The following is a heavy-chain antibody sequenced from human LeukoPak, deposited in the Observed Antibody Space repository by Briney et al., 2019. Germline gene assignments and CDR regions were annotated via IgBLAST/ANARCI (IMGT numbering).Heavy chain of an antibody. Sequence: GGSLRLSCAASGFTFSSYAMSWVRQAPGKGLEWVSTISDSGGNTYYADSVKGRFTISRGNSKNTLYLQMNSLRAEDTAVYYCAKTYSSSWYSAFDIWGQGTMVTVSS. V-gene: IGHV3-23*01. CDR2: ISDSGGNT. CDR1: GFTFSSYA. CDR3: AKTYSSSWYSAFDI. J-gene: IGHJ3*02. D-gene: IGHD6-13*01.